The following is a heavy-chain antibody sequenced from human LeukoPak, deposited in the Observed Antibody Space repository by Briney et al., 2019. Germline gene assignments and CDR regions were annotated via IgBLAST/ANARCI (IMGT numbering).Heavy chain of an antibody. CDR1: GYSFTSYW. CDR3: ARIGAKKYDFWSGYYKGGFDY. Sequence: GESLKISCKGSGYSFTSYWIGWVRQMPGKGLEWMGIIYPGDSDTRYSPSFQGQVTISADKSISTAYLQWSSLKASDTAMYYCARIGAKKYDFWSGYYKGGFDYWGQGTLDTVSS. V-gene: IGHV5-51*01. D-gene: IGHD3-3*01. CDR2: IYPGDSDT. J-gene: IGHJ4*02.